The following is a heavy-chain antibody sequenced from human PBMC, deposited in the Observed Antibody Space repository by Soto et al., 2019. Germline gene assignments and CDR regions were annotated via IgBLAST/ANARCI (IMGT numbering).Heavy chain of an antibody. CDR3: ASLTRSSYYYDSSGYYPYYFDY. J-gene: IGHJ4*02. CDR1: GGSISSGDYY. V-gene: IGHV4-30-4*01. Sequence: SETLSLTCTVSGGSISSGDYYWSWIRQPPGKGLEWIGYIYYSGSTYYNPSLKSRVTISVDTSKNQFSLKLSSVTAADTAVYYCASLTRSSYYYDSSGYYPYYFDYWAREPWSPSPQ. D-gene: IGHD3-22*01. CDR2: IYYSGST.